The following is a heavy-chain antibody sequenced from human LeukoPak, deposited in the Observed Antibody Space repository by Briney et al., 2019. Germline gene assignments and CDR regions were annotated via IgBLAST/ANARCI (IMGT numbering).Heavy chain of an antibody. D-gene: IGHD6-6*01. CDR2: INSNSGGT. CDR1: GYTFTDYY. J-gene: IGHJ4*02. V-gene: IGHV1-2*02. CDR3: ARTSIAARRADFDY. Sequence: ASVKVSCKTSGYTFTDYYIHWMRQAPGQGLEWMGWINSNSGGTSYAQKFQGRVTLIRDTPTRTAFMELNRLTSDDTAVYYCARTSIAARRADFDYWGQGTVVTVSS.